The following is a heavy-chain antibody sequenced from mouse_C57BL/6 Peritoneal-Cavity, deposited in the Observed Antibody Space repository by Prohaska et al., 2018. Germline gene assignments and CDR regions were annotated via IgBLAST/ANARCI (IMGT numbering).Heavy chain of an antibody. D-gene: IGHD2-3*01. CDR1: GIDFSRYW. CDR2: INPDSITI. Sequence: EVKLLQSGGGLVQPGGSLKLSCAASGIDFSRYWMSWVRRASGKVLEWIGEINPDSITINYEPSLKYKFIITRDNAKNTLYLQCRKVRAEDTAHYYCERRDGYYWYFDVRGTETTVTVSS. CDR3: ERRDGYYWYFDV. V-gene: IGHV4-1*01. J-gene: IGHJ1*03.